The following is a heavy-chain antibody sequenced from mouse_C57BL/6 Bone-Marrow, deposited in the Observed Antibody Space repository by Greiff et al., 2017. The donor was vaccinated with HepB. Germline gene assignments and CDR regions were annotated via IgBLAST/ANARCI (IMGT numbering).Heavy chain of an antibody. Sequence: QLQQSGAELVRPGASVKLSCTASGFNIKDDYMHWVKQRPEQGLEWIGWIDPENGDTEYASKFQGKATITADTSSNTAYLQLSSLTSEDTAVYYCTTGGSSYSDYWGQGTTLTVSS. J-gene: IGHJ2*01. CDR3: TTGGSSYSDY. D-gene: IGHD1-1*01. V-gene: IGHV14-4*01. CDR2: IDPENGDT. CDR1: GFNIKDDY.